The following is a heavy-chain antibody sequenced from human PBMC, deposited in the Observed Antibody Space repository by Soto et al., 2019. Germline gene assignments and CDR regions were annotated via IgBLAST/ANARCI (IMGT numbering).Heavy chain of an antibody. J-gene: IGHJ4*02. CDR1: SGSISSSNW. Sequence: QVQLQESGPGLVKPSGTLSLTCAVSSGSISSSNWWSWVRQPPGKGLEWVGENYHSGSANYNPSLKSRVTISVDKSRNQFSLNLSSVTAADTAVYYCARIISGGSGYYFDNWGQGTLVTVSS. CDR3: ARIISGGSGYYFDN. V-gene: IGHV4-4*02. D-gene: IGHD6-19*01. CDR2: NYHSGSA.